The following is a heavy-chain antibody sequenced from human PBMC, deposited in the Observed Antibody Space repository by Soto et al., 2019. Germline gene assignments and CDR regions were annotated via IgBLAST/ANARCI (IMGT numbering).Heavy chain of an antibody. V-gene: IGHV1-69*13. Sequence: RASVKVSCKASGGTFSSYAISWVRQAPGQGLEWMGGIIPIFGTANYAQKFQGRVTITADESTSTAYMELSSLRSEDTAVYYCARGEYCSGGSCYGSYYYYGMDVWGQGTTVTVSS. CDR3: ARGEYCSGGSCYGSYYYYGMDV. J-gene: IGHJ6*02. CDR2: IIPIFGTA. D-gene: IGHD2-15*01. CDR1: GGTFSSYA.